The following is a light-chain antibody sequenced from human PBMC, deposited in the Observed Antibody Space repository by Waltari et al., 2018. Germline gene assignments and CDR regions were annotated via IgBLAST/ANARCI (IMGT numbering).Light chain of an antibody. Sequence: QSALTQTATVSGSPGQSITLSCTGTSSDVGSYNLFSWYQQHPGKAPTLIIYDVNKRPSGVSNRFSGSKSGNTASLTISGLQAADEADYYCCSYAGSAISVFGGGTRLTVL. V-gene: IGLV2-23*02. CDR2: DVN. CDR3: CSYAGSAISV. J-gene: IGLJ3*02. CDR1: SSDVGSYNL.